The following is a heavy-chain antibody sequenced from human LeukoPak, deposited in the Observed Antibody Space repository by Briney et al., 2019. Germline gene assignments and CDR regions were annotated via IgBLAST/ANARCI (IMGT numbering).Heavy chain of an antibody. CDR1: GFTFSNAW. CDR3: ARIAARADY. Sequence: GGSLRLSCAASGFTFSNAWMNWVRQAPGKGLEWVSVIYSGGSTYYADSVKGRFTISRDNSKNTLYLQMNSLRAEDTAVYYCARIAARADYWGQGTLVTVSS. J-gene: IGHJ4*02. CDR2: IYSGGST. V-gene: IGHV3-53*01. D-gene: IGHD6-6*01.